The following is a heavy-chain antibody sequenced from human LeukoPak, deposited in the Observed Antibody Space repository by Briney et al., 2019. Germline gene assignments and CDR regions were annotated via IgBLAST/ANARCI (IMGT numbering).Heavy chain of an antibody. Sequence: GESLKISCKGSGYSFTSYWIGWVRQMPGKGLEWMGIIYPGDSDTRYSPSFQGQVTISADKSISTAYLQWSSLKASGTAMYYCAIAYGGNSQFGYYFDYWGQGTLVTVSS. CDR1: GYSFTSYW. D-gene: IGHD4-23*01. CDR3: AIAYGGNSQFGYYFDY. J-gene: IGHJ4*02. V-gene: IGHV5-51*01. CDR2: IYPGDSDT.